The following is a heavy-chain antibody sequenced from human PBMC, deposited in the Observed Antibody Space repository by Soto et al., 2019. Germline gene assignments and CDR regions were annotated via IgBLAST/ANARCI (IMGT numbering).Heavy chain of an antibody. Sequence: GGSLRLSCAASGFTFDDYAMHWVRQAPGKGLEWVSGISWNSGSIGYADSVKGRFTISRDNAKNSLYLQMNSLRAEDTALYYCAKDKGCSSTSCYSGFDYWGQGTLVTVSS. CDR3: AKDKGCSSTSCYSGFDY. D-gene: IGHD2-2*01. V-gene: IGHV3-9*01. CDR2: ISWNSGSI. CDR1: GFTFDDYA. J-gene: IGHJ4*02.